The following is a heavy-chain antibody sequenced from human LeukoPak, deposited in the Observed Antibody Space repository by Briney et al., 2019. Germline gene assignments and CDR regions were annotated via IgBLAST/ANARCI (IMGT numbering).Heavy chain of an antibody. Sequence: GGSLRLSCAASGFTFSSYSMNWVRQAPGKGLEWVSSISSSSTYIYYADSVKGRFTISRDNAKNSLYLQMNSLTAEDTAVYYCARATTRITIFDLWGQGTLVTVSS. CDR3: ARATTRITIFDL. V-gene: IGHV3-21*01. J-gene: IGHJ4*02. D-gene: IGHD5-12*01. CDR1: GFTFSSYS. CDR2: ISSSSTYI.